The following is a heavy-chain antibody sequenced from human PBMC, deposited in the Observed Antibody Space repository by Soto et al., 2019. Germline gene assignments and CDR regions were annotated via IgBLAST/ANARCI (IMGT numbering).Heavy chain of an antibody. J-gene: IGHJ4*02. CDR1: GGSISSGGYS. Sequence: ETLSLTCAVSGGSISSGGYSWSWIRQPPGKGLECVANIKYDGSEEYYVDSVKGRFTISRDNAKNSLYLQMNSLRDEDSAVYYCVTDLNWQGHWGQGTLVTVS. V-gene: IGHV3-7*01. CDR2: IKYDGSEE. CDR3: VTDLNWQGH.